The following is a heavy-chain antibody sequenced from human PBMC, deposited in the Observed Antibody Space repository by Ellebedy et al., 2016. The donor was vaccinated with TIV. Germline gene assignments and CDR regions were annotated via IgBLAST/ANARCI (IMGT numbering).Heavy chain of an antibody. Sequence: GESLKISCAASGSSFSSYWMNWVRQAPGKGLEWVANINHAGGENSYVGSVKGRFTISRDNAERLVFLQMNNLRADDTAMYYCVRGTPMTGLDYWGQGSLVTGSS. J-gene: IGHJ4*02. V-gene: IGHV3-7*03. CDR1: GSSFSSYW. CDR3: VRGTPMTGLDY. D-gene: IGHD1-14*01. CDR2: INHAGGEN.